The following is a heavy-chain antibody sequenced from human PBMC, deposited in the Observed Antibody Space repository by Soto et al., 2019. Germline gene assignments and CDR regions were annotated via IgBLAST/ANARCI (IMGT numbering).Heavy chain of an antibody. CDR2: IKQGGSEK. V-gene: IGHV3-7*01. CDR3: ARDKGTTVTDRNIFGY. J-gene: IGHJ4*02. Sequence: GGSLRLSCAASGVSFSSYWMSWVRQAPGKGLEWVANIKQGGSEKYYVDSVKGRFTISRDNAKNSLYLQMNSLRAEDTAVYYCARDKGTTVTDRNIFGYWGQGTLVTVSS. D-gene: IGHD4-17*01. CDR1: GVSFSSYW.